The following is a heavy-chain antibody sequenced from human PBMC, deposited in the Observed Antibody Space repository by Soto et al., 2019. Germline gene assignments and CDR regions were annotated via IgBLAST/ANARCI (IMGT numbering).Heavy chain of an antibody. CDR2: ISSSGSTI. CDR1: GFTFSSYE. J-gene: IGHJ4*02. V-gene: IGHV3-48*03. D-gene: IGHD3-3*01. CDR3: ARSAITIFGVVPTVGYFDY. Sequence: GGSLRLSCAASGFTFSSYEMNWVRQAPGKGLEWVSYISSSGSTIYYADSVKGRFTISRDNAKNSLYLQMNSLRAEDTAVYYCARSAITIFGVVPTVGYFDYWGQGTLVTVSS.